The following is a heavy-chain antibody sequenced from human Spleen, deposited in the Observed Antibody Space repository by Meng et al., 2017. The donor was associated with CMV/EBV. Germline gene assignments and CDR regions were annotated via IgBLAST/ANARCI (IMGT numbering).Heavy chain of an antibody. CDR3: AREKGAAGTYYYYYYGMDV. CDR2: IYYSGST. D-gene: IGHD6-13*01. CDR1: GGSVSSGSYY. Sequence: SETLSLTCTVSGGSVSSGSYYWSWIRQPPGKGLEWIGYIYYSGSTNYNPSLKSRVTISVDTSKNPFSLKLSSVTAADTAVYYCAREKGAAGTYYYYYYGMDVWGQGTTVTVSS. J-gene: IGHJ6*02. V-gene: IGHV4-61*01.